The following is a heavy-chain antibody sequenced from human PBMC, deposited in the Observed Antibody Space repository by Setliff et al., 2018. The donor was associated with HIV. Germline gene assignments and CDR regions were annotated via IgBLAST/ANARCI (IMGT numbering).Heavy chain of an antibody. CDR1: GYTFSSYD. V-gene: IGHV1-8*01. J-gene: IGHJ4*02. CDR3: ARFSYGSVWPETDY. CDR2: MNPNSGNT. D-gene: IGHD6-25*01. Sequence: WASVKVSCKASGYTFSSYDINWVRQATGQGLEWMGWMNPNSGNTGYAQKFQGRVTMTRNTSISTAYMELSSLRSEDTAMYYCARFSYGSVWPETDYWGQGTLVTVSS.